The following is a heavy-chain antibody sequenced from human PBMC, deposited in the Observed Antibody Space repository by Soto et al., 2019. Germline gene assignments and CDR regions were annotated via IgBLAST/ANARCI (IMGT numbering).Heavy chain of an antibody. V-gene: IGHV4-30-4*02. D-gene: IGHD2-21*01. J-gene: IGHJ6*03. CDR3: TSSHGRYYYQMDV. CDR1: GDSISSGANY. Sequence: SETLSLTCTVSGDSISSGANYWSWIRQPPGKGLEWIGYIYYSGSTYYNPTLKSRVTISVDRSKNLFSLKASDIGIYYCARIHSTSSHGRYYYQMDVWGQGTTVTVSS. CDR2: IYYSGST.